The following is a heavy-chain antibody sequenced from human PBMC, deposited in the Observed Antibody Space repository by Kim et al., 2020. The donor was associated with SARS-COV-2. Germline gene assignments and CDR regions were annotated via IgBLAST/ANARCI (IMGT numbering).Heavy chain of an antibody. CDR2: TRNKANSYTT. CDR3: ARLVQLVLWRYMDV. D-gene: IGHD6-6*01. Sequence: GGSLRLSCAASGFTFSDHYMDWVRQAPGKGLEWVGRTRNKANSYTTEYAASVKGRFTISRDDSKNSLYLQMNSLKTEDTAVYYCARLVQLVLWRYMDVWGKGTTVTVSS. CDR1: GFTFSDHY. J-gene: IGHJ6*03. V-gene: IGHV3-72*01.